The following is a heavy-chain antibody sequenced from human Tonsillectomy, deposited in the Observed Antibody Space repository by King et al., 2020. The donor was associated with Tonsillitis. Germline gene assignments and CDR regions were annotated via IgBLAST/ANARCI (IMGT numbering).Heavy chain of an antibody. D-gene: IGHD3-16*02. V-gene: IGHV4-30-4*01. CDR2: IYYSGST. J-gene: IGHJ4*02. Sequence: VQLQKSGPGLVKPSQTLSLTCTVSGGSISSGDYYWSWIRQPPGKGLEWIGYIYYSGSTYYNPSLKSRVTISVDTSKNQFSLKLSSVTAADTAVYYCARAHYDYVWGSYRGFDYWGQGTLVTVSS. CDR1: GGSISSGDYY. CDR3: ARAHYDYVWGSYRGFDY.